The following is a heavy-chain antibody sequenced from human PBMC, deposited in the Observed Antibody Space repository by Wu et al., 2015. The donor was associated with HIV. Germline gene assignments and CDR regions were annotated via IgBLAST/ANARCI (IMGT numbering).Heavy chain of an antibody. CDR3: ARVPWSGRYWYFDL. CDR2: ISVYNGKS. V-gene: IGHV1-18*01. Sequence: QVELLQSGLEVKKSGASVRVSCKASGYSFTSYGISWVRQAPGQGLEWMGWISVYNGKSNYAERFQDRVTMTTDTSTNTAYMELGSLRSDDTAVYYCARVPWSGRYWYFDLWGRGTLVTVSS. J-gene: IGHJ2*01. D-gene: IGHD3-10*01. CDR1: GYSFTSYG.